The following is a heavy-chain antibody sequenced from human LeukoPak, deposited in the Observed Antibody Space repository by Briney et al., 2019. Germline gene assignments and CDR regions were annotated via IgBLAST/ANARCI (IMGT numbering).Heavy chain of an antibody. V-gene: IGHV3-23*01. CDR3: AKDRGYIYGYPHPSPYYFDY. CDR2: ISGSGSRT. D-gene: IGHD5-18*01. CDR1: GFTFNSYA. J-gene: IGHJ4*02. Sequence: PGGSLRLSCVGSGFTFNSYAMSWVRQAPGKGLEWVSGISGSGSRTYYADSVKGRFTISRDNSKNTLYLQMNSLRAEDTAVYYCAKDRGYIYGYPHPSPYYFDYWGQGTLVTVSS.